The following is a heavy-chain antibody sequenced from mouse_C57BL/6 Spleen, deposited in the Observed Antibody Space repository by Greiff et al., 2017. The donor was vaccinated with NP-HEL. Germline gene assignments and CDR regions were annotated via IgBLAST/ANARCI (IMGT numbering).Heavy chain of an antibody. CDR3: ATLDLRGYAMDY. J-gene: IGHJ4*01. CDR2: INPSSGYT. D-gene: IGHD1-1*01. Sequence: QVQLKQSGAELAKPGDSVKLSCKASGYTFTSYWMHWVKQRPGQGLEWIGYINPSSGYTKYNQKFKDKATLTADKSSSTAYMQLSSLSYEDSAVYYCATLDLRGYAMDYWGQGTSVTVSS. CDR1: GYTFTSYW. V-gene: IGHV1-7*01.